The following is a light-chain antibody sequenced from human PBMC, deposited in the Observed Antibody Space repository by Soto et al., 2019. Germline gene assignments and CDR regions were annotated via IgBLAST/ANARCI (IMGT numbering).Light chain of an antibody. CDR1: SNDVGSYNY. CDR3: SSYTSSNTLDVV. J-gene: IGLJ2*01. V-gene: IGLV2-14*01. Sequence: QSALTQPASVSGSPGQSITISCTGTSNDVGSYNYVSWYQQHPGKAPKLMIFEVTNRPSGVSNRFSGSKSANTASLTISGLQAEDEDTYYCSSYTSSNTLDVVFGGGTKLTVL. CDR2: EVT.